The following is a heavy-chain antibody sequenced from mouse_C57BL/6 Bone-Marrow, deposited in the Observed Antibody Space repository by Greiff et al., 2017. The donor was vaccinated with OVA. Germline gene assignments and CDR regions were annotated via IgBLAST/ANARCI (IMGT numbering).Heavy chain of an antibody. V-gene: IGHV1-64*01. CDR2: IHPNSGST. D-gene: IGHD1-1*01. CDR3: ARGIHYYGSSHYAMDY. J-gene: IGHJ4*01. Sequence: QVQLKQPGAELVKPGASVKLSCKASGYTFTSYWMHWVKQRPGQGLEWIGMIHPNSGSTNYNEKFKSKATLTVDKSSSTAYMQLSSLTSEDSAVYYCARGIHYYGSSHYAMDYWGQGTSVTVSS. CDR1: GYTFTSYW.